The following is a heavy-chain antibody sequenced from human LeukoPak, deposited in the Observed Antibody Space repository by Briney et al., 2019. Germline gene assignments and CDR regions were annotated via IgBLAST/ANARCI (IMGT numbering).Heavy chain of an antibody. CDR2: FSGSGGST. D-gene: IGHD2-21*01. Sequence: GGSLRLSCAASGFTFSSYAMSWVRQAPGKGLECISGFSGSGGSTYYADSVKGRFTISRDNSKNTLYLQMNSLRVEDTGIYYCARERIFGDFFDSWGQGTLVTVSS. J-gene: IGHJ4*02. CDR1: GFTFSSYA. CDR3: ARERIFGDFFDS. V-gene: IGHV3-23*01.